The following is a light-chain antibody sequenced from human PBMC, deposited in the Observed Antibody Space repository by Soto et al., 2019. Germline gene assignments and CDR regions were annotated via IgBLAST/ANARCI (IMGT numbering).Light chain of an antibody. CDR2: DVS. CDR3: SSYTSSSTLFV. Sequence: QSDLNHLASVSRFPLDCISISCTETITDYGGYNYVSWYQQHPGKAPKLMIYDVSNRPSGVSNRFSGSKSGNTASLTISGLQAEDEADYYCSSYTSSSTLFVFGTGTKVTVL. V-gene: IGLV2-14*01. CDR1: ITDYGGYNY. J-gene: IGLJ1*01.